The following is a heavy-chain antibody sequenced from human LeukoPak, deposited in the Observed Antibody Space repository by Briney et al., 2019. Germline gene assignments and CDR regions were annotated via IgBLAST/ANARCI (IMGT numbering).Heavy chain of an antibody. CDR1: GGSISSSSYF. J-gene: IGHJ6*03. CDR3: ARQLYVSGSYYAPMDV. Sequence: SETLSLTCSVSGGSISSSSYFWGWIRQPPGKGLEWIASVHYSGSTYYNPSLKSRVTISIDTSKNQSSLKLTSVTASDTAVYFCARQLYVSGSYYAPMDVWGKGTTVMISS. V-gene: IGHV4-39*01. CDR2: VHYSGST. D-gene: IGHD3-10*01.